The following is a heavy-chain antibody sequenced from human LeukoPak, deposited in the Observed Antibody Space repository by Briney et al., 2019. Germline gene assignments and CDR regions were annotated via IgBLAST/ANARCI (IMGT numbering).Heavy chain of an antibody. J-gene: IGHJ4*02. V-gene: IGHV1-18*01. Sequence: ASVKVSCKASGYTFTSYGISWVRQAPGQGLEWMGWISAYNGNTNYAQKLQGRVTITTDTSTSTASMELRSLRSDDTAVYYCARDWGSSGYYLAGYWGQGTLVTVSS. CDR3: ARDWGSSGYYLAGY. CDR1: GYTFTSYG. CDR2: ISAYNGNT. D-gene: IGHD3-22*01.